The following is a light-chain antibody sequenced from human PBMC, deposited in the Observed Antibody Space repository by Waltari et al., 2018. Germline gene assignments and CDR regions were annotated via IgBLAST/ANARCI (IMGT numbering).Light chain of an antibody. CDR2: DAS. J-gene: IGKJ4*01. CDR1: QSGSTY. CDR3: QQRSNWPPFT. Sequence: EVVLTQSPATLSLSPGERATLPCQASQSGSTYLPWYPQRPAQAPRHLIYDASNRAAGIPARFSGSGSGTDFTLTISSLEPEDFAVYYCQQRSNWPPFTFGGGTKVEIK. V-gene: IGKV3-11*01.